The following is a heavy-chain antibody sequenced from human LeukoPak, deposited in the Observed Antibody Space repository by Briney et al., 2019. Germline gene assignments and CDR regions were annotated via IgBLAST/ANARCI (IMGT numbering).Heavy chain of an antibody. D-gene: IGHD2-15*01. CDR3: ARPRGCGSATCNNFDY. Sequence: GGSLRLSCAASGFTFSSQWMDWVRQTPGKGLEWVAKMTEYGTEIFYVDSVKGRFTISRDNAKNLLYLQMNSLRVEDTAVYYCARPRGCGSATCNNFDYWGQGTLVTVSS. V-gene: IGHV3-7*01. CDR1: GFTFSSQW. CDR2: MTEYGTEI. J-gene: IGHJ4*02.